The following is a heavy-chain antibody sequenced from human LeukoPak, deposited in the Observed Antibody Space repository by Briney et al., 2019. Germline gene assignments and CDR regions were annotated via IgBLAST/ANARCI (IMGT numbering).Heavy chain of an antibody. Sequence: PGGSLRLSCAASTFTFSNAWMSWVRQAPGKGLEWVGRIKSKSDGGTTDYAAPVKGRFTISRDDSKNTLYLQMNSLKTEDTAVYCCTTAARGYCSGGSCSYAFDIWGQGTMVTVSS. CDR3: TTAARGYCSGGSCSYAFDI. V-gene: IGHV3-15*01. CDR2: IKSKSDGGTT. D-gene: IGHD2-15*01. J-gene: IGHJ3*02. CDR1: TFTFSNAW.